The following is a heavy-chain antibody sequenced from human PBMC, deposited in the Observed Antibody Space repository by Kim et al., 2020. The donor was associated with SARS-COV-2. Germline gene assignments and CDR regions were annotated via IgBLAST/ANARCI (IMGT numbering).Heavy chain of an antibody. CDR1: GGSFSGYY. V-gene: IGHV4-34*01. J-gene: IGHJ4*02. CDR3: ARLRDYSSSWSTTRTSREHYFDY. CDR2: INHSGST. D-gene: IGHD6-13*01. Sequence: SETLSLTCAVYGGSFSGYYWSWIRQPPGKGLEWIGEINHSGSTNYNPSLKSRVTISVDTSKNQFSLKLSSVTAADTAVYYCARLRDYSSSWSTTRTSREHYFDYWGQGTLVTVSS.